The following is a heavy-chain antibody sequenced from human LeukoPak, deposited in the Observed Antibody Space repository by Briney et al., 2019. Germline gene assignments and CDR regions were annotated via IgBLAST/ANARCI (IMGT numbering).Heavy chain of an antibody. V-gene: IGHV3-23*01. CDR1: GLTFTSHA. CDR2: ISGSGDST. Sequence: GGSLRLSCAASGLTFTSHAMNWVRQAPGKGLEWVSVISGSGDSTNYADSVKGRFTVSRDNSKNMLYLQMNILRAEDTAVYYRAKGETYYDFWSGYTSLKWFAPWGQGTLVTVSS. CDR3: AKGETYYDFWSGYTSLKWFAP. D-gene: IGHD3-3*01. J-gene: IGHJ5*02.